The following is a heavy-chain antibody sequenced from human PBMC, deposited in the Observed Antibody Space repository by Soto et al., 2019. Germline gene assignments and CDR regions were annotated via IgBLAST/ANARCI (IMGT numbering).Heavy chain of an antibody. CDR1: GYTFTNYG. CDR3: ARIAHYYDSSVTDAFDI. J-gene: IGHJ3*02. V-gene: IGHV1-18*01. D-gene: IGHD3-22*01. CDR2: ISAYNANT. Sequence: ASVKVSCKASGYTFTNYGLSWVRQAPGQGLEWMGWISAYNANTNYAQMLQGRVTMTTDTSTSTAFMELRSLRSDDTAVYYCARIAHYYDSSVTDAFDIWGQGTMVTVSS.